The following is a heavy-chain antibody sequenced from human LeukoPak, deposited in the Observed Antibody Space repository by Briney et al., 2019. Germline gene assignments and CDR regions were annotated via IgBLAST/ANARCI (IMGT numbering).Heavy chain of an antibody. Sequence: ASVKVSCKASGYTFTSYGISWVRQAPGQGLEWMGWISTYNGYTNYAQKFQGRATMTTDTSTSTAYMELRSLRSDDTAVYYCARADNNSWLDWFDPWGQGALVTVSS. V-gene: IGHV1-18*01. D-gene: IGHD2/OR15-2a*01. CDR3: ARADNNSWLDWFDP. J-gene: IGHJ5*02. CDR1: GYTFTSYG. CDR2: ISTYNGYT.